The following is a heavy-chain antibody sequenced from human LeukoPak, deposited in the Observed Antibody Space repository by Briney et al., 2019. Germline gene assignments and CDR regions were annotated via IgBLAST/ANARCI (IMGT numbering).Heavy chain of an antibody. J-gene: IGHJ1*01. Sequence: SETLSLTCTVSGGSISSGDYYWSWIRQPPGKALEWIGYIYYSGSTYYNPSHKSRVTISVDTSKNQFSLKLSSVTAADTAVYYCARGDYCSSTSCYNGYFQHWGQGTLATVSS. CDR1: GGSISSGDYY. D-gene: IGHD2-2*02. CDR3: ARGDYCSSTSCYNGYFQH. V-gene: IGHV4-30-4*08. CDR2: IYYSGST.